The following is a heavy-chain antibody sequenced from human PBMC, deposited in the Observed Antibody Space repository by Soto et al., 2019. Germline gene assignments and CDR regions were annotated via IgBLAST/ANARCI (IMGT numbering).Heavy chain of an antibody. Sequence: QVQLEESGGGVVQPGRSLRLSCAASGFTISSYGMHWVRQAPGKGLEWVAVISYDGSNKYYADSVKGRFTISRDNSKNTLYLQMNSLRAEDTAVYYCAKASSGWSDDYWGQGTLVTVSS. CDR1: GFTISSYG. V-gene: IGHV3-30*18. J-gene: IGHJ4*02. CDR3: AKASSGWSDDY. CDR2: ISYDGSNK. D-gene: IGHD6-19*01.